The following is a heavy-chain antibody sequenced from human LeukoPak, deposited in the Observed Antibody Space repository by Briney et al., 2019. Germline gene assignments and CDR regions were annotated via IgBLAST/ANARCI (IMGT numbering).Heavy chain of an antibody. CDR3: AKGGASVTRYVDY. CDR1: GFTFSSYD. J-gene: IGHJ4*02. D-gene: IGHD4-17*01. CDR2: MSNSGENT. V-gene: IGHV3-30*18. Sequence: GGSLRLSCAASGFTFSSYDIYWVRQAPGKGLEWVGIMSNSGENTFYGEAVKGRFTISRDNSQNTLYLQMNSLRPEDTAVYYCAKGGASVTRYVDYWGQGTLVTVSS.